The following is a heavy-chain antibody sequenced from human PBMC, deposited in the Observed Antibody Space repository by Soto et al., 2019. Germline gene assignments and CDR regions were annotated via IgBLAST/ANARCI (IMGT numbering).Heavy chain of an antibody. CDR2: IVVGSGNT. CDR1: GFTFTSSA. D-gene: IGHD1-26*01. CDR3: AAVGSGSYYYAFDI. V-gene: IGHV1-58*01. J-gene: IGHJ3*02. Sequence: QMQLVQSGPEVKKPGTSVKVSCKASGFTFTSSAVQWVRQARGQRLEWIGWIVVGSGNTNYAQKFQERVTITRDMSTSTAYMELSSLRSEDTAVYYCAAVGSGSYYYAFDIWGQGTMVTVSS.